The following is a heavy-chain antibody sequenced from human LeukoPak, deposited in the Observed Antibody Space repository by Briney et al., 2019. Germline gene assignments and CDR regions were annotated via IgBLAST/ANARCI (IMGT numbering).Heavy chain of an antibody. V-gene: IGHV1-8*01. CDR1: GYTFTSYD. J-gene: IGHJ4*02. Sequence: ASVKVSCKASGYTFTSYDINWVRQATGQGLEWMAWMNPNSGNTGYAQKFQGRVTMTRNTSISTAYMELSSLRSEDTAVYYCARGRSSSGYFDYWGQGTLVTVSS. D-gene: IGHD6-6*01. CDR2: MNPNSGNT. CDR3: ARGRSSSGYFDY.